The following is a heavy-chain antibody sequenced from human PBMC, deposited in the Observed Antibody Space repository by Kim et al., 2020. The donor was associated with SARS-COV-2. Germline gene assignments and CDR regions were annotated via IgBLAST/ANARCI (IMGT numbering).Heavy chain of an antibody. Sequence: GGSLRLSCAASGFTFSNYGMHWVRQAPGKGLEWVAVISYDGSNKDYTDSVKGRFTISRENSKNTLYLQMNSLRAEDTAVYYCARDPIRGRAAGLYYFDYWGQGTLVTVSS. D-gene: IGHD6-13*01. V-gene: IGHV3-33*05. J-gene: IGHJ4*02. CDR3: ARDPIRGRAAGLYYFDY. CDR2: ISYDGSNK. CDR1: GFTFSNYG.